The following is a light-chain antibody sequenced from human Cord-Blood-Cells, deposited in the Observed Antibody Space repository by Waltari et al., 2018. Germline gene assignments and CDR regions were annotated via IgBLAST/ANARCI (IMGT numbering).Light chain of an antibody. CDR1: QSISSY. Sequence: IQMTQSPSSLSASVVDRVTITGLTSQSISSYLNRYQQKPGKAPKLLIYATSSLQSGVPSRFSGSGSGTDFTLTISSLQPEDVAAYYCQQSYSTPWTFGQGTKVEIK. CDR2: ATS. J-gene: IGKJ1*01. CDR3: QQSYSTPWT. V-gene: IGKV1-39*01.